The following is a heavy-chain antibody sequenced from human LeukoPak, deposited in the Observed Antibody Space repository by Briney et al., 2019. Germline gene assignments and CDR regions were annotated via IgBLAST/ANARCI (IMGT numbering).Heavy chain of an antibody. CDR1: GGSFSGYY. D-gene: IGHD2-15*01. J-gene: IGHJ6*02. Sequence: KTSETLSLTCAVYGGSFSGYYWSWLRQPPGKGLEWIGEINRSGSTNYNPSLKSRVTISVDTSKNQFSLKLSSVTAADTAVYYCARGGGLYCSGGSCYRHYYYYYGMDVWGQGTTVTVSS. CDR2: INRSGST. CDR3: ARGGGLYCSGGSCYRHYYYYYGMDV. V-gene: IGHV4-34*01.